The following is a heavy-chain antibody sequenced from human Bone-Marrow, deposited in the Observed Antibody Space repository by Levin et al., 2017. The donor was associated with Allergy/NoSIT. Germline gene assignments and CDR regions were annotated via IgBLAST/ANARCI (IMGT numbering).Heavy chain of an antibody. CDR1: GYSFTSYG. CDR2: ISAYDGHT. Sequence: GASVKVSCKATGYSFTSYGISWVRQAPGQGLEWMGWISAYDGHTNYAQSLQDRVRMTTDSSTKTAYLELRSLTSDDTAVYYCARDEDHDGSGGGFWGQGTLVTVSA. V-gene: IGHV1-18*01. D-gene: IGHD3-10*01. J-gene: IGHJ4*02. CDR3: ARDEDHDGSGGGF.